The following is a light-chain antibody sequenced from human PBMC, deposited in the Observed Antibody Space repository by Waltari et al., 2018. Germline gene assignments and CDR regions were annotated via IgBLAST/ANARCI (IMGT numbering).Light chain of an antibody. CDR3: SSYTNSSTWV. Sequence: QSALTQPASVSESPGPSVTISCTGTSSDIGNYNHVPWYQQHPGKAPKLIIFEVYDRPSGVSDRFSASKSANTASLTISGLQAEDEADYYCSSYTNSSTWVFGGGTSLTVL. CDR1: SSDIGNYNH. J-gene: IGLJ3*02. CDR2: EVY. V-gene: IGLV2-14*01.